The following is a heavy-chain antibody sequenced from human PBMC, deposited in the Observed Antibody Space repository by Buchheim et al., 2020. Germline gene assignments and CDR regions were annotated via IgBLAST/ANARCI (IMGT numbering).Heavy chain of an antibody. Sequence: EVQLVESGGGLVQPGGSLRLSCAASGFTFSSYEMNWVRQAPGKGLEWVSYISSSGSTIYYADSVKGRFTISSDNAKNSLYLKMNSLRAEDTAVYYCARGSSSWYYYYDSSGYYTVYWGQGTL. V-gene: IGHV3-48*03. D-gene: IGHD3-22*01. CDR3: ARGSSSWYYYYDSSGYYTVY. J-gene: IGHJ4*02. CDR1: GFTFSSYE. CDR2: ISSSGSTI.